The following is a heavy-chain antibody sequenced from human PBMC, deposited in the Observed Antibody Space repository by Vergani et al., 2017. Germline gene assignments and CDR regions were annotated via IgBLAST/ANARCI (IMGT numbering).Heavy chain of an antibody. D-gene: IGHD6-13*01. CDR2: IIPIFGTT. J-gene: IGHJ4*02. Sequence: QVPLVQSGSELTTPGASVKVPCKASGGPFSSYAISWVRQAPGQGLEWMGGIIPIFGTTNYAQKFQGSVTITADESASTAYMELSSLRSEDTAVYFCARDPGAAAGTGGXADYWGQGTLVTVSS. V-gene: IGHV1-69*01. CDR1: GGPFSSYA. CDR3: ARDPGAAAGTGGXADY.